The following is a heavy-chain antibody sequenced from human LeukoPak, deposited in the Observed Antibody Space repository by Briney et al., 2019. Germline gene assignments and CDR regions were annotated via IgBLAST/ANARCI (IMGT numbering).Heavy chain of an antibody. V-gene: IGHV3-11*04. CDR3: ARDRSLDFWSGRGAFDI. J-gene: IGHJ3*02. D-gene: IGHD3-3*01. CDR1: GFTFSDYY. CDR2: ISSSGSTI. Sequence: GGSLRLSCAAPGFTFSDYYMSWIRQAPGKGLEWVSYISSSGSTIYYADSVKGRFTISRDNAKNSLYLQMNSLRAEDTAVYYCARDRSLDFWSGRGAFDIWGQGTMVTVSS.